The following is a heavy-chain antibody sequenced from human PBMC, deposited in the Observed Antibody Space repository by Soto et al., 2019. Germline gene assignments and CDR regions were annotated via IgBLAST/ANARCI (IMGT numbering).Heavy chain of an antibody. CDR1: GFTLKSYA. Sequence: PGGSLRLSCAASGFTLKSYAMSWVRQAPGKGLEWVSSISGGGYGTYYADSVKGRFTISRDTSKNTLYLQMDSLRAEDTALYYCAKGGSGTGSVQERFNDYWGQGTLVTVSS. D-gene: IGHD1-1*01. CDR2: ISGGGYGT. V-gene: IGHV3-23*01. CDR3: AKGGSGTGSVQERFNDY. J-gene: IGHJ4*02.